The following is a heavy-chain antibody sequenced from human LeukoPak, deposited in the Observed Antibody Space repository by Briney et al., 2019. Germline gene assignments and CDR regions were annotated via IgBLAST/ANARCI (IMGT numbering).Heavy chain of an antibody. CDR2: FYHTGST. J-gene: IGHJ4*02. Sequence: SETLSLTCTVSGYSISSGYYWGWIRQPPGKGLEWVGSFYHTGSTYYNPSLKSRVTISVDTSKNQFSLKLSSVTAADTAVYYCARRVTMVRNFDYWGQGTLVTVSS. CDR3: ARRVTMVRNFDY. D-gene: IGHD3-10*01. V-gene: IGHV4-38-2*02. CDR1: GYSISSGYY.